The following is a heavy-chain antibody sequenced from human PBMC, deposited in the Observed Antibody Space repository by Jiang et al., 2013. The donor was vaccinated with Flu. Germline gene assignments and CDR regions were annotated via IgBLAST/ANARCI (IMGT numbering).Heavy chain of an antibody. CDR2: IYYSGST. V-gene: IGHV4-31*01. J-gene: IGHJ5*02. CDR3: ARLRGPSGHWFDP. Sequence: GSGLVKPSQTLSLTCTVSGGSISSGGYYWSWIRQHPGKGLEWIGYIYYSGSTYYNPSLKSLVTISVDTSKNQFSLKLSSVTAADTAVYYCARLRGPSGHWFDPWGQGTLVTVSS. CDR1: GGSISSGGYY. D-gene: IGHD4-17*01.